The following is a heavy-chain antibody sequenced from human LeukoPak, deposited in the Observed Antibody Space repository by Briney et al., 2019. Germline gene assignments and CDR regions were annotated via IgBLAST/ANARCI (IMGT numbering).Heavy chain of an antibody. CDR1: GYTFTGYY. Sequence: ASVKVSCKASGYTFTGYYMHWVRQAPGQGLEWIGRINPNSGGTNYAQKFQGRVTMTRDTSISTAYMELSRLRSDDTAVYYCAREVRSWFGELFMDYFDYWGQGTLVTVSS. V-gene: IGHV1-2*06. CDR2: INPNSGGT. J-gene: IGHJ4*02. D-gene: IGHD3-10*01. CDR3: AREVRSWFGELFMDYFDY.